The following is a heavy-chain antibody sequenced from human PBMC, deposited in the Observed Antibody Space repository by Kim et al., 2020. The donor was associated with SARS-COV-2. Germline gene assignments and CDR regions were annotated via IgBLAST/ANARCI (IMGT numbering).Heavy chain of an antibody. CDR2: INHSGST. V-gene: IGHV4-34*01. J-gene: IGHJ3*02. Sequence: SETLSLTCAVYGASFGGYYWSWIRQPPGKGLEWIGEINHSGSTNYNPSLKSRVTISVDTSKNQFSLKLSSVTAADTAVYYYARGGVFDIWGQGTMVTVSS. CDR1: GASFGGYY. D-gene: IGHD2-8*01. CDR3: ARGGVFDI.